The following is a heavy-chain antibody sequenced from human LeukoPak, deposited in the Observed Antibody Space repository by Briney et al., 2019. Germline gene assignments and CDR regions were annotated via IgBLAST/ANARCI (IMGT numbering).Heavy chain of an antibody. V-gene: IGHV3-74*01. Sequence: PGGSLRLSCTASGFTFSSYWMHWVRQAPGKGLVWVSRINSDGSTTSYADSVKGRFTISRDNAKNTLYLQMNSLRAEDTAVYYCAREMRIFNWFDSWGQGTLVTVSS. CDR3: AREMRIFNWFDS. CDR2: INSDGSTT. CDR1: GFTFSSYW. J-gene: IGHJ5*01.